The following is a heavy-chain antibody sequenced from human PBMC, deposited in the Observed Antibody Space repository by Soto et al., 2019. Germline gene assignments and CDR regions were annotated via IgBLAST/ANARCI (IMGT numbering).Heavy chain of an antibody. CDR3: AKVHSSGSASLDY. J-gene: IGHJ4*02. V-gene: IGHV3-21*01. Sequence: GGSLRLSCAASGFTFSSYTMNWVRQAPGKGLEWVSSISNEGSVINYAESVRGRFTISRDNSKNTVYLQMNTLRAEDTAMYYCAKVHSSGSASLDYWGQGTLVTVSS. CDR1: GFTFSSYT. D-gene: IGHD3-22*01. CDR2: ISNEGSVI.